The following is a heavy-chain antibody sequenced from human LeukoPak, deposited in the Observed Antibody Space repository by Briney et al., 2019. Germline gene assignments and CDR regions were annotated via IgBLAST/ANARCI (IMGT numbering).Heavy chain of an antibody. CDR3: AKAGGRSPRGFGP. D-gene: IGHD3-16*01. V-gene: IGHV3-23*01. CDR2: ISGSGGST. J-gene: IGHJ5*02. CDR1: GFTFSSYA. Sequence: PGGSLSLSCAASGFTFSSYAMSWVRQAPGKGLEWVSAISGSGGSTYYAESVKGRFTISRDNSKNTLYLQMNSLRAEDTAVYYCAKAGGRSPRGFGPWGQGPLVTVSS.